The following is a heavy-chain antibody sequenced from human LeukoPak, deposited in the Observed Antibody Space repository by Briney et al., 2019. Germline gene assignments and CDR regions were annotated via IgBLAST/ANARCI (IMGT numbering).Heavy chain of an antibody. CDR3: ARGTVVRGVTGGYFDY. CDR1: GGSFSGYY. V-gene: IGHV4-34*01. CDR2: INYSGST. J-gene: IGHJ4*02. D-gene: IGHD3-10*01. Sequence: SETLSLTCAVYGGSFSGYYWSWIRQPPGKGLEWIGEINYSGSTNYNPSLKSRVTISVDTSKNQFSLKLSSVTAADTAVYYCARGTVVRGVTGGYFDYWGQGTLVTVSS.